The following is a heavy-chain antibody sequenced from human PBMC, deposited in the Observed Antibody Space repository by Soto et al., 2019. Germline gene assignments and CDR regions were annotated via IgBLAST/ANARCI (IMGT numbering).Heavy chain of an antibody. CDR3: VTDRGGGMDV. V-gene: IGHV3-15*01. D-gene: IGHD3-10*01. Sequence: EVQLVESGGGMVMPGGSLRLSCAASGFTFSDAWMPWIRQAPGKGLQCVGRIKRKIDGETTDYAAPVKGRFTISRDDSKNTLYLQMNSLKVEDTAMYYCVTDRGGGMDVWGQGTTVTVSS. J-gene: IGHJ6*01. CDR1: GFTFSDAW. CDR2: IKRKIDGETT.